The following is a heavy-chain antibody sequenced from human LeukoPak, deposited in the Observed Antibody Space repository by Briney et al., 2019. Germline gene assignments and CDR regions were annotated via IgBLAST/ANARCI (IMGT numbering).Heavy chain of an antibody. J-gene: IGHJ5*02. CDR3: AKEGGRFAFGNWFDP. V-gene: IGHV3-30*18. Sequence: GGSLRLSCAASGFTFSSYGMHWVRQAPGKGLAWVAVISYNGSNKYYADSVKGRFTISRDNSKNTLYLQMNSLRAEDTAVYYCAKEGGRFAFGNWFDPWGQGTLVTVSS. D-gene: IGHD3-10*01. CDR1: GFTFSSYG. CDR2: ISYNGSNK.